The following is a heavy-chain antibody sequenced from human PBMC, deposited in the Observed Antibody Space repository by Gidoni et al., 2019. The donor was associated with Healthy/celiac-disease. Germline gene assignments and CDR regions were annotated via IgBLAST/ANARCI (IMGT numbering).Heavy chain of an antibody. CDR1: GGSFSGYY. Sequence: QVQLQQWRAVLLNPSETLSLTCAVYGGSFSGYYWSWIRQPPGKELAWIGEINHSGSTNYKPPLKSRDTISVDTSKNQFSLKLRVVTAADTAVYYCARGYRNYQFDYGGKGTLVTVSS. CDR2: INHSGST. D-gene: IGHD4-4*01. J-gene: IGHJ4*02. CDR3: ARGYRNYQFDY. V-gene: IGHV4-34*01.